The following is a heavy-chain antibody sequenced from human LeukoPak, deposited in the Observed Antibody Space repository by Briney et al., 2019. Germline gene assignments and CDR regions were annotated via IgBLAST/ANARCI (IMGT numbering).Heavy chain of an antibody. D-gene: IGHD3-10*02. V-gene: IGHV4-34*01. CDR2: ITHSGGT. CDR3: ARGRLGGVRVRFVYLGY. Sequence: PSETLSLTCVVYGDPFSAYYWIWIRQPPGKGPEWIGEITHSGGTIYNPSLKSRLSISRDTSKNLLSLKLRSVTAADTAVYYCARGRLGGVRVRFVYLGYCGPGALVTVSS. J-gene: IGHJ4*02. CDR1: GDPFSAYY.